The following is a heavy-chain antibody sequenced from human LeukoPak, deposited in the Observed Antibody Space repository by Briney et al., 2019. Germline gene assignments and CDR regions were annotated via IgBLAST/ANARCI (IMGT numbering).Heavy chain of an antibody. D-gene: IGHD3-3*01. CDR3: ARASYDFWSGYPNRFDY. CDR1: GGSFSGYY. V-gene: IGHV4-34*01. Sequence: SETLSLTCAVYGGSFSGYYWSWIRQPPGKGLEWIGEINHSGSTNYNPSLKSRVTISVDTSKNQFSLKLSSVTAADTAVYYCARASYDFWSGYPNRFDYWGQGTLVTVSS. J-gene: IGHJ4*02. CDR2: INHSGST.